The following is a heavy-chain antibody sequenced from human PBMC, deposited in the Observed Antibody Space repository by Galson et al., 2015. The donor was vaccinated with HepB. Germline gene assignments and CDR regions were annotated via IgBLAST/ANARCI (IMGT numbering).Heavy chain of an antibody. D-gene: IGHD3-22*01. CDR1: GYTFTGYY. CDR3: AGDDDSSGYYYGY. Sequence: SVKVSCKASGYTFTGYYMHWVRQAPGQGLEWMGWINPNSGGTNYAQKFQGRVTMTRDTSISTAYMELSRLRSDDTAVYYCAGDDDSSGYYYGYWGQGTLVTVSS. V-gene: IGHV1-2*02. J-gene: IGHJ4*02. CDR2: INPNSGGT.